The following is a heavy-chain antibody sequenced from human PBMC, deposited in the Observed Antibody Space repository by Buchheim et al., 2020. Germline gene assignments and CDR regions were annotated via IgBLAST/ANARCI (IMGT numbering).Heavy chain of an antibody. D-gene: IGHD3-10*01. CDR3: ARDYYGSGRYYYYYGMDV. V-gene: IGHV4-59*01. Sequence: QVQLQESGPGLVKPSETLSLTCTVSGGSISSYYWSWIRQPPGKGLEWIGYIYYSGSTNYNPSLKRRVTISVDTSKNQFSLKLSSVTAADTAVYYCARDYYGSGRYYYYYGMDVWGQGTT. J-gene: IGHJ6*02. CDR2: IYYSGST. CDR1: GGSISSYY.